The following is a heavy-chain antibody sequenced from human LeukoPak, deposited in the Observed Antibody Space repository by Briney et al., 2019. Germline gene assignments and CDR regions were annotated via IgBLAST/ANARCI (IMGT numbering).Heavy chain of an antibody. Sequence: PSETLSLTCTVSGGSISSSSYYWGWIRQPPGKGLEWIGSIYYNGSAYYNPSLKSRVTISVDTSKNQFSLKLSSVTAADTAVYYCARDLDYDYVWGSYRPDAFDIWGQGTMVTVSS. CDR2: IYYNGSA. V-gene: IGHV4-39*07. D-gene: IGHD3-16*02. J-gene: IGHJ3*02. CDR1: GGSISSSSYY. CDR3: ARDLDYDYVWGSYRPDAFDI.